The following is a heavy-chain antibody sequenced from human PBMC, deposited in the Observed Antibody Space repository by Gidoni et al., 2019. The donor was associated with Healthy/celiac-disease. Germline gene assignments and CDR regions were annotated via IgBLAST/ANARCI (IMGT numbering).Heavy chain of an antibody. J-gene: IGHJ4*02. CDR1: GFTFISYA. V-gene: IGHV3-23*01. CDR2: ISGSGGST. CDR3: AKNYYDYVWGSWEVDY. D-gene: IGHD3-16*01. Sequence: EVQLLESGGGLVQPGGSLRLSCAASGFTFISYAMSWVRQAPGKGLEWVSAISGSGGSTYYADSVKGRFTISRDNSKNTLYLQMNSLRAEDTAVYYCAKNYYDYVWGSWEVDYWGQGTLVTVSS.